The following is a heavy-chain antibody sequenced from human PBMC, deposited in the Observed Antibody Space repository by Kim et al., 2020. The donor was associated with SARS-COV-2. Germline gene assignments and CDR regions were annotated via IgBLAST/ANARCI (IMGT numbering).Heavy chain of an antibody. CDR3: ARAAGGWTDPFDY. Sequence: GGSLRLSCAASGFTFSSYAMHWVRQAPGKGLEWVAVISYDGSNKYYADSVKGRFTISRDNSKNTLYLQMNSLRAEDTAVYYCARAAGGWTDPFDYWGQGT. CDR2: ISYDGSNK. CDR1: GFTFSSYA. V-gene: IGHV3-30-3*01. J-gene: IGHJ4*02. D-gene: IGHD6-19*01.